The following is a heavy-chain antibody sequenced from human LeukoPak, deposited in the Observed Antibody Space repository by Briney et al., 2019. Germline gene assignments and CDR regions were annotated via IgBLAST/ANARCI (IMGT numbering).Heavy chain of an antibody. V-gene: IGHV3-30*18. CDR1: GFTFSAYG. Sequence: GGSLRLSCAASGFTFSAYGMHWVRQAPGKGLEWVAIISYDGTNKYYADSVKGRFTISRDNSKNTLYLQMNSLRAEDAAVYYCAKEITRPNRAVAGLNYWGQGTLVTVSS. CDR2: ISYDGTNK. CDR3: AKEITRPNRAVAGLNY. J-gene: IGHJ4*02. D-gene: IGHD6-19*01.